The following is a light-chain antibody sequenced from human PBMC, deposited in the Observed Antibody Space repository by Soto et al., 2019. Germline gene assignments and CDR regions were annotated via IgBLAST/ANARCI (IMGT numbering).Light chain of an antibody. J-gene: IGKJ1*01. CDR2: KAS. V-gene: IGKV1-5*03. Sequence: DIQMTQSPSTLSASVGDRVTITCRASQSISSWLAWYQQKPGKAPKILIYKASSLESGVPSRFSGSGSGTEFTLTTSSLQPADFATYYCQRYNRYPCTFGQGTKVEIK. CDR1: QSISSW. CDR3: QRYNRYPCT.